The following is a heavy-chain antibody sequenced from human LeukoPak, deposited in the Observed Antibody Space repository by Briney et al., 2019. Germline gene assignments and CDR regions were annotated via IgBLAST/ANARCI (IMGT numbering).Heavy chain of an antibody. J-gene: IGHJ6*04. CDR3: AELGITMIGGV. CDR2: ISSSGSTI. D-gene: IGHD3-10*02. Sequence: PGGTLRLSCAASGFTFSSYEMNWVRQAPGKGLECVSYISSSGSTIYYADSVKGRFTISRDNAKNSLYLQMNSLRAEDTAVYYCAELGITMIGGVGGKGTTVSISS. V-gene: IGHV3-48*03. CDR1: GFTFSSYE.